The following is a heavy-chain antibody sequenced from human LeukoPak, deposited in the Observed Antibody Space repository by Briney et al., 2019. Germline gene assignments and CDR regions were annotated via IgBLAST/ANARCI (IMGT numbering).Heavy chain of an antibody. V-gene: IGHV4-38-2*02. D-gene: IGHD5-18*01. CDR1: GFSISSGHY. CDR2: VYQSGTT. CDR3: ARIFIRNGYSSYFDC. Sequence: SETLSLTCTVSGFSISSGHYWGWVRQPPGAGLEWIGSVYQSGTTDYNPSLKSRVTTSVDMSKNQFSLRLRPVTAADTAVYYCARIFIRNGYSSYFDCWGQGTLVTVSS. J-gene: IGHJ4*02.